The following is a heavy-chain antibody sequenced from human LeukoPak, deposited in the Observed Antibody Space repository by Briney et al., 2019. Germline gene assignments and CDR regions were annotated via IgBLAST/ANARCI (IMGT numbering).Heavy chain of an antibody. CDR3: ARPLLVVVLPDALDI. Sequence: GGSLRLSCVASGFTFSSYSMNWVRQVPGKGLEWVALISYAGDDEYYADSVKGRFTISRDNSQNTLYLQMDSLRPEDTAVYYCARPLLVVVLPDALDIWGQGTMVTVSS. D-gene: IGHD3-22*01. CDR1: GFTFSSYS. J-gene: IGHJ3*02. CDR2: ISYAGDDE. V-gene: IGHV3-30-3*01.